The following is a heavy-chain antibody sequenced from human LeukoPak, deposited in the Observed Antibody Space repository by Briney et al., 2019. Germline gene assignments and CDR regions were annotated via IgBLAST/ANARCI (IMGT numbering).Heavy chain of an antibody. Sequence: SVKVSCKASGGTFSSYAISWVRQAPGQGLEWMGRIIPILGIANYAQKFQGRVTITADKSTSTAYMELSSLRSEDTAVYYCARDGYHYYGSGRRFDPWGQGTLVTVSS. CDR3: ARDGYHYYGSGRRFDP. CDR1: GGTFSSYA. D-gene: IGHD3-10*01. CDR2: IIPILGIA. J-gene: IGHJ5*02. V-gene: IGHV1-69*04.